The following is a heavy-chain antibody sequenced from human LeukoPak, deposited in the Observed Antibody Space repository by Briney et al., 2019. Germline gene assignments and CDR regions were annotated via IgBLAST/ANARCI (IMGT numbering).Heavy chain of an antibody. D-gene: IGHD3-22*01. V-gene: IGHV3-66*01. Sequence: GGSLRLSCAASGFTVSSNYMSWVRQAPGKGLEWVSVTYSGGSTYYADSVKGRFTISRDNSKNTLYLQMNSLRAEDTAVYYCARDGYYYDSSGYYSNAFDIWGQGTMVTVSS. CDR1: GFTVSSNY. CDR3: ARDGYYYDSSGYYSNAFDI. J-gene: IGHJ3*02. CDR2: TYSGGST.